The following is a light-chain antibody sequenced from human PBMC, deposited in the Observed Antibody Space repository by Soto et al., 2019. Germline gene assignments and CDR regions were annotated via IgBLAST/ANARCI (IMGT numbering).Light chain of an antibody. CDR1: SSDVGGYNY. V-gene: IGLV2-14*01. CDR3: SSYTSSSTRG. CDR2: EVS. J-gene: IGLJ3*02. Sequence: QSALTQPASVSGSPGQSMTISCTGTSSDVGGYNYVSWYQQNPGKALKRLIHEVSNRPSGVSNRFSGSKSGNTASLTISGLQAEDEADYYCSSYTSSSTRGFGGGTKLTVL.